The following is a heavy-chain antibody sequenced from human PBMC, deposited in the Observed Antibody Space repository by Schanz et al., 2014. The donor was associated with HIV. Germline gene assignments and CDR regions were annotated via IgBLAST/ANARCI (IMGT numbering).Heavy chain of an antibody. J-gene: IGHJ4*02. CDR3: AREAYDISTGYYNPALGY. D-gene: IGHD3-9*01. CDR1: GFTFSSYP. Sequence: EVQLLESGGGLVQPGGSLRLSCAASGFTFSSYPMTWVRQAPGKGLEWVSGTGGSRGGTYYADSVKGRFTISRDNSKTTLYLQMKSLRVEDTAMYYCAREAYDISTGYYNPALGYWGQGTLVTVSS. V-gene: IGHV3-23*01. CDR2: TGGSRGGT.